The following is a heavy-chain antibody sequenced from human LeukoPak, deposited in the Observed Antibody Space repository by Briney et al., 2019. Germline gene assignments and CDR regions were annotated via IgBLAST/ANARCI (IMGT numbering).Heavy chain of an antibody. CDR1: GFTFSSYA. D-gene: IGHD5-18*01. CDR2: ISYDGSNK. CDR3: ARDRGRGYSYGTEPFDY. J-gene: IGHJ4*02. Sequence: PGGSLRLSCAASGFTFSSYAMHWVRQAPGKGLEWVAVISYDGSNKYYADSVKGRFTISRDNSKNTLYLQMNSLRAEDTAVYYCARDRGRGYSYGTEPFDYWGQGTLVTVSS. V-gene: IGHV3-30*04.